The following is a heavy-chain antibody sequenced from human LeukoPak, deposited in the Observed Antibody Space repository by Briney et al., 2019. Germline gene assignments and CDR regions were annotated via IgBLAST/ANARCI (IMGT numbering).Heavy chain of an antibody. CDR3: ARDCSSTSCYTPNDAFDI. V-gene: IGHV3-21*01. CDR1: GFTFSSYS. CDR2: ISSSSSYI. J-gene: IGHJ3*02. Sequence: GGSLRLSCAASGFTFSSYSMNWVRQAPGKGLEWVSSISSSSSYIYYADSVKGRFTISRDNAKNSLYLQMNSLRAEDTAVYYCARDCSSTSCYTPNDAFDIWGQGTMVTVSS. D-gene: IGHD2-2*02.